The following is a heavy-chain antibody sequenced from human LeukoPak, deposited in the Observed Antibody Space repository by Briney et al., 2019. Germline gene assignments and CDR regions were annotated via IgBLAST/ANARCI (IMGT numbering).Heavy chain of an antibody. J-gene: IGHJ4*02. Sequence: GGSLRLSCAASGFTFSNNAMSWVRQAPGKGPEWVSSISSSSSYIYYADSVKGRFTISRDKAKNSLYLQMNSLRAEDTAIYYCAREGMVATFDYWGQGTLVTVSS. CDR2: ISSSSSYI. CDR3: AREGMVATFDY. V-gene: IGHV3-21*01. CDR1: GFTFSNNA. D-gene: IGHD5-12*01.